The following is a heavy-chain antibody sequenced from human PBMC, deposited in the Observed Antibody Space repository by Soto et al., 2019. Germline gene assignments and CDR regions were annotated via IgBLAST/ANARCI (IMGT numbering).Heavy chain of an antibody. Sequence: QLLLQESGPGLVKPSETLSLTCTVSGGSISSSSYYWGWIRQPPGKGLEWIGSIYYSGSTYYNPSLKSRVTISVDTSKNQFSLKLSSVTAADTAVYYCARHTPAISISDHWGQGTLVTVSS. D-gene: IGHD2-15*01. CDR2: IYYSGST. CDR1: GGSISSSSYY. J-gene: IGHJ4*02. V-gene: IGHV4-39*01. CDR3: ARHTPAISISDH.